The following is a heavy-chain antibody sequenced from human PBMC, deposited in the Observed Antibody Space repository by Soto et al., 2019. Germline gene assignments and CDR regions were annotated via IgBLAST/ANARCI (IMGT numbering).Heavy chain of an antibody. CDR1: GFTFSSYA. CDR3: AKDPVPAAMRGSDAFDI. V-gene: IGHV3-23*01. D-gene: IGHD2-2*01. J-gene: IGHJ3*02. CDR2: ISGSGGST. Sequence: GGSLRLSCAASGFTFSSYAMSWVRQAPGKGLEWVSAISGSGGSTYYADSVKGRFTISRDNSKNTLYLQMNSLRAEDTAVDYCAKDPVPAAMRGSDAFDIWGQGTMVTVSS.